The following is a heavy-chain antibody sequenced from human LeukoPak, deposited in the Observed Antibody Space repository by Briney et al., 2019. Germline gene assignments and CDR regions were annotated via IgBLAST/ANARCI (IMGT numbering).Heavy chain of an antibody. V-gene: IGHV1-2*06. CDR3: ARGGTDY. Sequence: ASVKVSRKASGYTFTGYYIYWVRQAPGQRLEWMGQISPHSGGTNYAQKFQGRVTMTRDTSISTAYMELSNLRSDDTAVYYCARGGTDYWGQGTLVTVSS. CDR1: GYTFTGYY. D-gene: IGHD5-12*01. J-gene: IGHJ4*02. CDR2: ISPHSGGT.